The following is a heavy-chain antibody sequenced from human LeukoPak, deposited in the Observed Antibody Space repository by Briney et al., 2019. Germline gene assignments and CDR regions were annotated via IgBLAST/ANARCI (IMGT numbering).Heavy chain of an antibody. D-gene: IGHD3-3*01. CDR1: GFTFDDYA. CDR2: ISWNSGSI. V-gene: IGHV3-9*01. CDR3: ASRITIFGRDY. J-gene: IGHJ4*02. Sequence: GGSLRLSCAASGFTFDDYAMHWVRQAPGKGLEWVSGISWNSGSIGYADSVKGRFTISRDNAKNSLYLQMNSLRAEDTAVYYCASRITIFGRDYWGQGTLATVSS.